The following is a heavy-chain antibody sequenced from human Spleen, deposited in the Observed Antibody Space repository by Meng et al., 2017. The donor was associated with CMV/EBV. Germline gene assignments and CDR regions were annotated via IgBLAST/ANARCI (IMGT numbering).Heavy chain of an antibody. CDR1: GHTFTNYY. V-gene: IGHV1-46*01. CDR2: INPSGGST. Sequence: ASVKVSCKASGHTFTNYYMHWVRQAPGQGLEWMGVINPSGGSTSYAQKFQGRVTMTRDTSTSTVYMELSSLRSEDTAVYYCARSGREIASGGSWGGGQYGMDVWGQGTTVTVSS. J-gene: IGHJ6*02. CDR3: ARSGREIASGGSWGGGQYGMDV. D-gene: IGHD6-13*01.